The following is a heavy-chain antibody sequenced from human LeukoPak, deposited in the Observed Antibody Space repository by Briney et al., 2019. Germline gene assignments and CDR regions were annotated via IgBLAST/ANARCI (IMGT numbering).Heavy chain of an antibody. V-gene: IGHV4-30-2*01. CDR1: GGSISSGGYY. D-gene: IGHD3-10*01. J-gene: IGHJ4*02. Sequence: SETLSLTCTVSGGSISSGGYYWSWIRHPPGKALEWIGYMYHSGSTYYNPSLKSRVTISVDRSKNQFSLKLSSVTAADTAVCYCARSVGGPIREYYFDYWGQGTLVTVSS. CDR2: MYHSGST. CDR3: ARSVGGPIREYYFDY.